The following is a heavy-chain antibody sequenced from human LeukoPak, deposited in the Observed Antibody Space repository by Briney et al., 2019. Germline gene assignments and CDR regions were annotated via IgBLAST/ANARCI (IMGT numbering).Heavy chain of an antibody. Sequence: PGGSLRLSCAASGFTFSSYWMSWVRQAPGKGLEWAANIKQDGSEKYYVDSVKGRFTISRDNAKNSLYLQMNSLRAEDTAVYYCAREQEDDAYYYDSSGYLPDYWGQGTLVTVSS. V-gene: IGHV3-7*03. CDR3: AREQEDDAYYYDSSGYLPDY. J-gene: IGHJ4*02. D-gene: IGHD3-22*01. CDR1: GFTFSSYW. CDR2: IKQDGSEK.